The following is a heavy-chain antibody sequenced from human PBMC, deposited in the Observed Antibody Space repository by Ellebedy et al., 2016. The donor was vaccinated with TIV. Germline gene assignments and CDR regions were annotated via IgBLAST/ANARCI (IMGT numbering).Heavy chain of an antibody. D-gene: IGHD4-17*01. CDR1: GFTFTSYW. J-gene: IGHJ3*02. V-gene: IGHV3-7*03. CDR2: INQDGGVK. Sequence: GESLKISCAASGFTFTSYWMSWVRQAPGKGLEWVSNINQDGGVKYYVDSVRGRFPISRDSAKESLYLQMHSLRVEDTAVYYCARDGSYGDYRSPTHAFEMWGQGTLVTVSS. CDR3: ARDGSYGDYRSPTHAFEM.